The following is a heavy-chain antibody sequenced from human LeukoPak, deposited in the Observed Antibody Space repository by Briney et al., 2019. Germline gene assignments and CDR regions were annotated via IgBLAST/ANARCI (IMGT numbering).Heavy chain of an antibody. CDR1: GGSFSGYY. V-gene: IGHV4-34*01. D-gene: IGHD1-26*01. CDR2: INHSGST. CDR3: ARIGSGGSHNHLDY. Sequence: TSETLSLTCAVYGGSFSGYYWSWIRQPPGKGLEWIGEINHSGSTNYNPSLKSRVTISVDTSKNQFSLKLSSVTAADTAVYYCARIGSGGSHNHLDYWGQGTLVTVSS. J-gene: IGHJ4*02.